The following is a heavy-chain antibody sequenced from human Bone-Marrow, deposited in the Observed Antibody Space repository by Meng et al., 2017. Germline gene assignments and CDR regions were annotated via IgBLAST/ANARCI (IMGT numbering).Heavy chain of an antibody. Sequence: VQLQESGPGLVKPSQTLSRTCTVSGDSISSGVYYWSWIRQHPGKGLEWMGYIYYRGSTHYSPSLKSRLTMSLDTSKNQVSLKLSSVTAADTAVYYCARGSSSSWPNFDYWGQGTLVTVSS. CDR2: IYYRGST. CDR3: ARGSSSSWPNFDY. V-gene: IGHV4-31*03. CDR1: GDSISSGVYY. J-gene: IGHJ4*02. D-gene: IGHD6-13*01.